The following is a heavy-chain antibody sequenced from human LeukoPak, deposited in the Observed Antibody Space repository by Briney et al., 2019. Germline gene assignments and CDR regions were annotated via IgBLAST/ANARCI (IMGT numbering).Heavy chain of an antibody. J-gene: IGHJ5*02. D-gene: IGHD4-17*01. CDR1: GGSISSGDYY. Sequence: SETLSLTCAVSGGSISSGDYYWSWIRQPPGKGLEWIGYIYYSGSTYYNPSLKSRVTISIQTSKNQFSLKLTSVTAADTAVYYCAGDYGDLLTGIRFDTWGQGTLVTVSS. CDR2: IYYSGST. CDR3: AGDYGDLLTGIRFDT. V-gene: IGHV4-30-4*01.